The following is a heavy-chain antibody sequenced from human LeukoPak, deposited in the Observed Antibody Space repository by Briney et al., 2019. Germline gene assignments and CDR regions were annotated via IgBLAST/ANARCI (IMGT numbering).Heavy chain of an antibody. J-gene: IGHJ4*02. V-gene: IGHV1-46*01. Sequence: ASVKASCKASGYTFTSYYMHWVRQAPGQGLEWMGIINPSGGCTSYAQKFQGRVTMTRDTSTSTVYMELSSLRSEDTAVYYCARGDSGRDFDYWGQGTLVTVSS. CDR3: ARGDSGRDFDY. D-gene: IGHD1-26*01. CDR1: GYTFTSYY. CDR2: INPSGGCT.